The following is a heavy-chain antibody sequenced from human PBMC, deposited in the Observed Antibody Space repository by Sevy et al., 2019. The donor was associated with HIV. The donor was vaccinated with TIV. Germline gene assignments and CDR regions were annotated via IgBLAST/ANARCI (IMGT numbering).Heavy chain of an antibody. V-gene: IGHV3-30-3*01. CDR3: ARDHYQLGYCSGGSCYPVY. J-gene: IGHJ4*02. CDR2: ISYDGSNK. Sequence: EGSLRLSCAASGFTFSSDAMHWVLQAPGKELEWVAVISYDGSNKYYADSVKGRFTISRDNSRNTLYLQMDSLRAEDPAVYYCARDHYQLGYCSGGSCYPVYWGQGTLVTVSS. D-gene: IGHD2-15*01. CDR1: GFTFSSDA.